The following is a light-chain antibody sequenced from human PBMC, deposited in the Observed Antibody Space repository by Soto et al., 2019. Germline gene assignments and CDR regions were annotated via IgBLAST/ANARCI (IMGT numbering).Light chain of an antibody. CDR3: QQYGSPPERT. J-gene: IGKJ1*01. CDR1: QSVSSSY. V-gene: IGKV3-20*01. CDR2: GAS. Sequence: EIVLTQSPGTLSLSPGERATLSCRASQSVSSSYLAWYQQKPGQAPRLLIYGASSRATGIPDRFSGSGSGTDFTLTISRLEPEDFAVYYCQQYGSPPERTFGQGTKVEIK.